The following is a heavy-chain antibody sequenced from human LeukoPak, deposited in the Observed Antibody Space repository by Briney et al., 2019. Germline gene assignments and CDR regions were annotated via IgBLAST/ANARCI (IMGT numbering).Heavy chain of an antibody. V-gene: IGHV1-69*01. D-gene: IGHD2-2*01. Sequence: SVKVSCKASGGTFSSYAISWLRQAPGQGLEWMGGIIPIFGTANYAQKFQGRVTITADESTSTAYMELSSLRSEDTAVYYCARGCSSTSCPAPFDYWGQGTLVTVSS. CDR2: IIPIFGTA. CDR1: GGTFSSYA. J-gene: IGHJ4*02. CDR3: ARGCSSTSCPAPFDY.